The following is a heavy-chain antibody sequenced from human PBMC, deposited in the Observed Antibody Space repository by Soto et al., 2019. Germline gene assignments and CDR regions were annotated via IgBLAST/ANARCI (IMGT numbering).Heavy chain of an antibody. J-gene: IGHJ4*02. CDR2: ISGSGGST. Sequence: GGSLRLSCAASGFTFSSYAMSWVRQAPGKGLEWVSAISGSGGSTYYADSVKGRFTISRDNSKNTLYLQMNSLRAEDTAVYYCAKVGAPRITMVRGAWYYFDYWGQGTLVTVSS. V-gene: IGHV3-23*01. D-gene: IGHD3-10*01. CDR1: GFTFSSYA. CDR3: AKVGAPRITMVRGAWYYFDY.